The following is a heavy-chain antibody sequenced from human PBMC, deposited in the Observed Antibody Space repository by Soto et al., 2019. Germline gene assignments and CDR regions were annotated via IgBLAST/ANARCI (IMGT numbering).Heavy chain of an antibody. CDR2: MNPNSGNT. Sequence: QVQLVQSGAEVKKPGASVKVSCKASGYTFTSYDINWVRQATGQGLEWMGWMNPNSGNTGYAQKFQGRVNMTRNTSISTAYMELSSLRSEDTAVYYCARGRSWSGYYYYYYYMDVWGKGTTVTVSS. J-gene: IGHJ6*03. CDR3: ARGRSWSGYYYYYYYMDV. CDR1: GYTFTSYD. V-gene: IGHV1-8*01. D-gene: IGHD3-3*01.